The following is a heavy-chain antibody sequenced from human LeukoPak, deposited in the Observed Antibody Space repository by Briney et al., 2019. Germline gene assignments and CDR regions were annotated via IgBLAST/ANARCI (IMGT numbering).Heavy chain of an antibody. V-gene: IGHV1-2*02. CDR3: ARGPNTGGHDY. Sequence: ASVKVSCKPSGYTFTDYYIHWMRHAPEQGLEWMGWINPYGGGTIFARKFQGRVTMTGDTSISTVYMDLTRLTSDDTAVYYCARGPNTGGHDYWGQGTLVTVSA. CDR2: INPYGGGT. D-gene: IGHD2-8*02. CDR1: GYTFTDYY. J-gene: IGHJ4*02.